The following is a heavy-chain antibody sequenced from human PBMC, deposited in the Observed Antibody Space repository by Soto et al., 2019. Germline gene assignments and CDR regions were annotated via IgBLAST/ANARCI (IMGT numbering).Heavy chain of an antibody. CDR3: ARLIGDSWLDS. V-gene: IGHV1-18*01. CDR1: GYTFTSYG. CDR2: ISVYNCNT. J-gene: IGHJ5*01. D-gene: IGHD2-8*01. Sequence: GASVKVSCKASGYTFTSYGISWVRQAPGQGLEWMGWISVYNCNTNYAQKLQGRVTMTIDTSNNQLFLQLNSVTPVDTAVYYCARLIGDSWLDSWGQGTLVTVSS.